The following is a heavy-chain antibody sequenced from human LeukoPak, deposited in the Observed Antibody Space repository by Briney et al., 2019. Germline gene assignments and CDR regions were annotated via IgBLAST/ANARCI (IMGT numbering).Heavy chain of an antibody. CDR3: ARDYYDSSGSSWFDP. CDR2: IYSGGYT. D-gene: IGHD3-22*01. J-gene: IGHJ5*02. Sequence: GGSLRLSCAASGFTVSNNYMSWVRQAPGKGLEWVSVIYSGGYTYYADSVKGRFTISRDNSKNTLYLQMNSLRAEDTAVYYCARDYYDSSGSSWFDPWGQGTLVTVSS. CDR1: GFTVSNNY. V-gene: IGHV3-66*01.